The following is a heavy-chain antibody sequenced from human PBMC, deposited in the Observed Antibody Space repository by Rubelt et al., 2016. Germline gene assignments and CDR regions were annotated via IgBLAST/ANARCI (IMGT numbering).Heavy chain of an antibody. V-gene: IGHV3-53*01. J-gene: IGHJ4*02. CDR1: GLTVSSNY. Sequence: GGGVVQPGRSLRLSCAASGLTVSSNYMSWVRQAPGKGLECVSVIYRGGATYYADSVKGRFTISRDNSKNTLYLQMNSLRAEDTAVYYCASRPPDCDCGYLDYWGQGTLVTVSS. D-gene: IGHD2-21*02. CDR2: IYRGGAT. CDR3: ASRPPDCDCGYLDY.